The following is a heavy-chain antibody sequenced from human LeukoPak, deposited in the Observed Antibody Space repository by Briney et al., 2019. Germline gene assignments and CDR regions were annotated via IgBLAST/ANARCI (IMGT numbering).Heavy chain of an antibody. D-gene: IGHD1-14*01. Sequence: GGSLRLSCAASGFTFSDYSMSWIRQAPGKGLEWVSYISSSGSTIYYADSVKGRFTISRDNAKNSLYLQMNSLRAEDTAVYYCARDLVTRTSYYMDVWGKGTTVTVSS. CDR1: GFTFSDYS. CDR2: ISSSGSTI. V-gene: IGHV3-11*04. CDR3: ARDLVTRTSYYMDV. J-gene: IGHJ6*03.